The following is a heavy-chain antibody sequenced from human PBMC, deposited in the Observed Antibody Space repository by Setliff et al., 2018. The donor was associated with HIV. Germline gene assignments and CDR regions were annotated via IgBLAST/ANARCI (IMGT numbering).Heavy chain of an antibody. Sequence: SETLSLTCAVYGGSFSGYYWSWIRQPPGKGLEWIGEINHSGSTNYNPSLKSRVTISVDTSKNQFSLKLSSVTAADTAVYYCARVGRDYYGSNWFDPWGQGTLVTSPQ. J-gene: IGHJ5*02. CDR1: GGSFSGYY. CDR3: ARVGRDYYGSNWFDP. V-gene: IGHV4-34*01. D-gene: IGHD3-10*01. CDR2: INHSGST.